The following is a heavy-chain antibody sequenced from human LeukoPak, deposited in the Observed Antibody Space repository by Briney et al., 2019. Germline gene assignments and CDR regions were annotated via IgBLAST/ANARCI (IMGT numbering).Heavy chain of an antibody. D-gene: IGHD2-2*01. V-gene: IGHV3-64D*06. CDR3: VKVIGSSAYQLRGTLGY. CDR2: ISSNGGST. Sequence: GGSLRLSCSASGFTFSSYAMHWVRQAPGKGLEYVSAISSNGGSTYYANSVKGRFTISRDNSRNTLYLQMSSLRAEDTAVYYCVKVIGSSAYQLRGTLGYWGQGTLVTVSS. CDR1: GFTFSSYA. J-gene: IGHJ4*02.